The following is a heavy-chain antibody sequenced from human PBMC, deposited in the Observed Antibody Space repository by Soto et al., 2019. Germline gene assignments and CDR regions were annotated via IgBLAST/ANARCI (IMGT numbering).Heavy chain of an antibody. V-gene: IGHV3-74*01. CDR3: ATVFEH. Sequence: PGGSLRLSCVASGITVSGFWMHWVRQVPGKGLVWVARVDSAGSGTSYADFVKGRFTISRDNAKNTLSLQMDSLRVEDTAVYYCATVFEHWGQGIPVTVSS. J-gene: IGHJ4*02. CDR1: GITVSGFW. CDR2: VDSAGSGT.